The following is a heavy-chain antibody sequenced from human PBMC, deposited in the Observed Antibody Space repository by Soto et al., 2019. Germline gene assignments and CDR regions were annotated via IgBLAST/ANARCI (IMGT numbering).Heavy chain of an antibody. V-gene: IGHV3-33*01. Sequence: QVHLVESGGGVAQPGRSLRLSCAASGSIFTGYCMHWVRQAPGKGLVWVAVIRIDGSNKYYADSVKGRFTISRDNSKNMLYLQMNSLRVEDTAVYYCARDGFGGTTFRGYLDNWGQGTLVTVSS. CDR2: IRIDGSNK. CDR1: GSIFTGYC. D-gene: IGHD1-1*01. J-gene: IGHJ4*01. CDR3: ARDGFGGTTFRGYLDN.